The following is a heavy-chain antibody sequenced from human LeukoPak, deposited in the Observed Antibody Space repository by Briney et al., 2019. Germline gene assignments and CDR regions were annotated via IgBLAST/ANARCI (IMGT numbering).Heavy chain of an antibody. CDR2: INHSGST. Sequence: PSETLSLTCAVYGGSFSGYYWSWIRQPPGKGLEWIGEINHSGSTNYNPSLKSRVTISIDTAKKQFSLKLSSVTAADTAVYYCARQMPSWGYYYDSSGYYDYWGQGTLVTVSS. CDR1: GGSFSGYY. V-gene: IGHV4-34*01. CDR3: ARQMPSWGYYYDSSGYYDY. J-gene: IGHJ4*02. D-gene: IGHD3-22*01.